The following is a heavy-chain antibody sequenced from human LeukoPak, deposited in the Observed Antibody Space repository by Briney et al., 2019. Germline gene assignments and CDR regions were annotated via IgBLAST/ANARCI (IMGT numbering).Heavy chain of an antibody. J-gene: IGHJ4*02. Sequence: GRSLRLSCAASGFTFSSYGMHWVRQAPGKGLEWVAVISYAGSTEYYADSVKGRFTISRDNSKNTLYLQINSLRAEDTAVYYCTKEPIPVAGGYYFDYWGQGTRVTVSS. CDR1: GFTFSSYG. V-gene: IGHV3-30*18. D-gene: IGHD6-19*01. CDR2: ISYAGSTE. CDR3: TKEPIPVAGGYYFDY.